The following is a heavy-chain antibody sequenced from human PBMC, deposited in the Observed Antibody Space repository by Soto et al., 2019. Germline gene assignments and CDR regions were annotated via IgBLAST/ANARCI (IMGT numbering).Heavy chain of an antibody. CDR3: ARALEYDYVWGSYRRCEAVDI. Sequence: PSDTLSLTCAFSGGSISSGGYSWSLIRQPPGKGLEWIGYIYHSGSTYYNPSLKSRGTISVDSSKNQFSPKLSSVTAADTAVYYCARALEYDYVWGSYRRCEAVDIWGQGTMVT. CDR2: IYHSGST. D-gene: IGHD3-16*02. V-gene: IGHV4-30-2*01. J-gene: IGHJ3*02. CDR1: GGSISSGGYS.